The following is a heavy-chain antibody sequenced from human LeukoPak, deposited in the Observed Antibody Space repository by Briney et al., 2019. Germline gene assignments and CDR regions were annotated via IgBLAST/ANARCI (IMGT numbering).Heavy chain of an antibody. D-gene: IGHD2-15*01. V-gene: IGHV4-34*01. Sequence: SETLSLTCAVYGGSFSGYYWSWIRQPPGKGLEWIGEINHSGSTNYNPSLKSRVTISVDTSKNQFSLKLSSVTAADTAVYYCARGRRGISRGYCSGGSCRNWFDPWGQRTLVTVSS. CDR2: INHSGST. CDR3: ARGRRGISRGYCSGGSCRNWFDP. CDR1: GGSFSGYY. J-gene: IGHJ5*02.